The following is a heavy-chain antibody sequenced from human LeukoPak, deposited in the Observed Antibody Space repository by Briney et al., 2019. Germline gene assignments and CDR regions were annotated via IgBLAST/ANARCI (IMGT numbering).Heavy chain of an antibody. CDR2: IYYSGST. J-gene: IGHJ4*02. Sequence: SETLSLTCTVSGGSISSSSYYWGWIRQPPGKGLEWIGSIYYSGSTYYNPSLKSRVTISVDTSKNQFSLKLSSVTAADTAVYYCAGGVVITVFDYWGQGTLVTVSS. CDR3: AGGVVITVFDY. V-gene: IGHV4-39*01. D-gene: IGHD3-22*01. CDR1: GGSISSSSYY.